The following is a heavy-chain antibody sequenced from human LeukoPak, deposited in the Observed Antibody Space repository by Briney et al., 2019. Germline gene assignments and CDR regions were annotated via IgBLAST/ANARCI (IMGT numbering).Heavy chain of an antibody. CDR2: ISGTGSTI. CDR3: ARDLVSGAYTFDI. D-gene: IGHD3-16*01. J-gene: IGHJ3*02. CDR1: AVTLSSYD. Sequence: GGSLRLSCVASAVTLSSYDMNWVRQAPGKGLEWVSYISGTGSTIYYADSVKGRFTTSRDYAKNTLYLQMNSLRAEDTAVYYCARDLVSGAYTFDIWGPGTMVTVSS. V-gene: IGHV3-48*03.